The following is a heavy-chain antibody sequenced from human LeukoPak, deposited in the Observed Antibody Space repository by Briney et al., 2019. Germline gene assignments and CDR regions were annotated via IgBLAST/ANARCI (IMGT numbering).Heavy chain of an antibody. J-gene: IGHJ4*02. CDR2: ISYDGSNK. CDR1: GFTFSSYA. CDR3: ATTGYSSSF. Sequence: GGSLRLSCAASGFTFSSYAMHWVRQAPGKGLEWVAVISYDGSNKYYADSVKGRFTISRDNSKNTLYLQMNSLRAKDTAVYYCATTGYSSSFWGQGTLVTVSS. D-gene: IGHD6-13*01. V-gene: IGHV3-30-3*01.